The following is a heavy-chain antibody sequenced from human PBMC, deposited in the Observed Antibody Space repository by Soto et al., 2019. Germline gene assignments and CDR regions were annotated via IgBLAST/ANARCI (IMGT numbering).Heavy chain of an antibody. CDR1: GGSISSYY. Sequence: SETLSLTCTVSGGSISSYYWSWIRQPPGKGLEWIGYIYYSGSTNYNPSLKSRVTISVDTSKNQFSLKLSSVTAADTAVYYCARVDTAMVTGSYYYGMDVWGQGTTVTVSS. CDR3: ARVDTAMVTGSYYYGMDV. CDR2: IYYSGST. V-gene: IGHV4-59*01. J-gene: IGHJ6*02. D-gene: IGHD5-18*01.